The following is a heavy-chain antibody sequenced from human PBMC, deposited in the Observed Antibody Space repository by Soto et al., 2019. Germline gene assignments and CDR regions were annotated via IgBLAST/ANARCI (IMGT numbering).Heavy chain of an antibody. V-gene: IGHV3-23*01. Sequence: LRLSCAASGFKSSNYAMSWVRQAPGKGLEWVSLISATGGGTYYADSVKGRFTISRDNSHNTLYLQVHSLTAEDTAVYYCAKDRRAGGNSAFYFDFWGQGAQVTVSS. CDR2: ISATGGGT. CDR3: AKDRRAGGNSAFYFDF. J-gene: IGHJ4*02. CDR1: GFKSSNYA. D-gene: IGHD3-16*01.